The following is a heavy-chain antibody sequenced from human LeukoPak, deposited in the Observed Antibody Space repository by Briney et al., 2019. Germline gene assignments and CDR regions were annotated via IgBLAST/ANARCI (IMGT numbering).Heavy chain of an antibody. Sequence: GGSLRRSCVASGFTFSRHGMNWVRQAPGKGLEWVSGISPSGDIKYYVDSVKGRFTVSRDNSKNTLYLQINSLRDEDTAVYYCAKDDAWLQYNDWGQGTLVTVSS. CDR1: GFTFSRHG. CDR3: AKDDAWLQYND. J-gene: IGHJ4*02. CDR2: ISPSGDIK. D-gene: IGHD5-24*01. V-gene: IGHV3-23*01.